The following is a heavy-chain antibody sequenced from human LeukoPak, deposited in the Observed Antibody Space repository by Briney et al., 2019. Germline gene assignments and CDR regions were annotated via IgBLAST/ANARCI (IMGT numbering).Heavy chain of an antibody. Sequence: SETLSLTCTVSGYSISSGYYWGWIRQPPGKGLEWIGSIHHSGNTYYNPSLKSRVTISVDTSKNQFSLKLTSVTAADTAVYYCARDSWPEVVKFDYWGQGTLVTASS. V-gene: IGHV4-38-2*02. D-gene: IGHD1-14*01. CDR3: ARDSWPEVVKFDY. CDR2: IHHSGNT. J-gene: IGHJ4*02. CDR1: GYSISSGYY.